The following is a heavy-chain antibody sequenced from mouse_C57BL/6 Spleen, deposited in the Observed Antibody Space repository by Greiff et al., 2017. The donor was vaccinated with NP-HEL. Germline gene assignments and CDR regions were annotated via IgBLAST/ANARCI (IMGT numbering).Heavy chain of an antibody. Sequence: VQLQQPGAELVKPGASVKLSCKASGYTFTSYWMHWVKQRPGQGLEWIGMIHPNSGSTNYNEKFKSKATLTVDRSSSTAYMQLSSVTSEDSAVYYCAREGLSESYKNSWGQGTSVTVSS. V-gene: IGHV1-64*01. CDR1: GYTFTSYW. CDR3: AREGLSESYKNS. CDR2: IHPNSGST. D-gene: IGHD6-2*01. J-gene: IGHJ4*01.